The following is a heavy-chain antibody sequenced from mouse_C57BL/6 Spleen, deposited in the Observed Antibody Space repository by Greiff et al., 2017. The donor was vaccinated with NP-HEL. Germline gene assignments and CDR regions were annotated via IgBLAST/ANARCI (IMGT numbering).Heavy chain of an antibody. CDR3: ARPMLVLAWFAY. Sequence: VQLQQPGTELVKPGASVKLSCKASGYTFTSYWMHWVKQRPGQGLEWIGNINPSKGGTNYNEKFKSKATLTVDKSSSTAYMQLSSLTSEDSAVYYCARPMLVLAWFAYWGQGTLVTVSA. V-gene: IGHV1-53*01. D-gene: IGHD1-1*02. J-gene: IGHJ3*01. CDR1: GYTFTSYW. CDR2: INPSKGGT.